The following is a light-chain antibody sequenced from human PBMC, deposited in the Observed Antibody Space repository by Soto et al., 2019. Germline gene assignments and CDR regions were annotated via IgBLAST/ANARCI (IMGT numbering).Light chain of an antibody. CDR3: LQYYSTPIT. CDR1: QSVLYSSNNKNY. V-gene: IGKV4-1*01. CDR2: WAS. Sequence: DIVMTQSPDSLAVSLGERATINCKSSQSVLYSSNNKNYLAWYQQKPGQPPKLLIYWASTRESGVPDRFSGSGSGTDFTLTISSLQAEDVAVSYCLQYYSTPITFGQGTRLEIK. J-gene: IGKJ5*01.